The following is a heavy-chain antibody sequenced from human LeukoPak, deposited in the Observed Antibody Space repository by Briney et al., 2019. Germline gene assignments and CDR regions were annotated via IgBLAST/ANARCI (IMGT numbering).Heavy chain of an antibody. J-gene: IGHJ5*02. Sequence: ASVKVSCKASGYTFNNYGISWVRRAPGQGLEWMGWVTSYNGDTNYAQKFQGRVTMSTDTSTSTAYMELRSLRFDDTAICYCAKDWHILTGRNCFDPWGQGTLVTVSS. CDR1: GYTFNNYG. CDR2: VTSYNGDT. CDR3: AKDWHILTGRNCFDP. D-gene: IGHD3-9*01. V-gene: IGHV1-18*01.